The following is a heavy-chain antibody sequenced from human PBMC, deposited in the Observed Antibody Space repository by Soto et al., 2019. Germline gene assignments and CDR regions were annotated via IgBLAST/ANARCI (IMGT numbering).Heavy chain of an antibody. D-gene: IGHD4-17*01. CDR2: VYWDDDK. J-gene: IGHJ4*02. CDR3: ARHMTTVGYFDY. Sequence: QITLKESGPTLVKPTQTLTLTCTLSGFSLSTSGVGVGWIRQPPGKVLEWLALVYWDDDKRYSPSLKSRLTITTDTSKNQVDLRMANMDPVDTATYYCARHMTTVGYFDYWGQGTLVTVSS. V-gene: IGHV2-5*02. CDR1: GFSLSTSGVG.